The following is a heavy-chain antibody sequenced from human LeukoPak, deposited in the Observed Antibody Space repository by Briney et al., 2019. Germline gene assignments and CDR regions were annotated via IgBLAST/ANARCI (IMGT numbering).Heavy chain of an antibody. CDR1: GFTFSSYA. CDR3: AKDREYYYDSSPFDS. V-gene: IGHV3-30*02. CDR2: IRYDESNK. J-gene: IGHJ4*02. D-gene: IGHD3-22*01. Sequence: RGSLRLSCAASGFTFSSYAMHWVRQAPGKVLEWVAFIRYDESNKYYVDSVKGRFTISRDNSKNTLYLQMNSLRAEDTAVYYCAKDREYYYDSSPFDSWGQGTLVAVSS.